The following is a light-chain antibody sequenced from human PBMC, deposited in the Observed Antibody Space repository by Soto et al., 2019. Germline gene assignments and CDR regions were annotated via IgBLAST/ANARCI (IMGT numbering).Light chain of an antibody. J-gene: IGLJ2*01. V-gene: IGLV2-23*02. Sequence: QSALTQPASVSGSPGQSITISCTGTSSDVGSYNLVSWYQQHPGKAPKLMIYEVSKRPSGVSNRFSGSKSGNTASLTISGLQAEDVADYSCCSYAGSSTFVVFGGGTKLTVL. CDR3: CSYAGSSTFVV. CDR1: SSDVGSYNL. CDR2: EVS.